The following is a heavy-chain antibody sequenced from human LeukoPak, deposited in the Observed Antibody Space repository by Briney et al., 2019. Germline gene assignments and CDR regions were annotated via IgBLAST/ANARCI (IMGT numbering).Heavy chain of an antibody. Sequence: GGSLRLSCAASGFTFSSYSMNWVRQAPGKGLEWVSSISSSSSYIYYADSVKGRFTISRDNAKNSLYLQMNSLRAEDTAVYYCARDSEDYDFWSGPPRWGQGTLVTVSS. CDR3: ARDSEDYDFWSGPPR. D-gene: IGHD3-3*01. V-gene: IGHV3-21*01. CDR2: ISSSSSYI. CDR1: GFTFSSYS. J-gene: IGHJ4*02.